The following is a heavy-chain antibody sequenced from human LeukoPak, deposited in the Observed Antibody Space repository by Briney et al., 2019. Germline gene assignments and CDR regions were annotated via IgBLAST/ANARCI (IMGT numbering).Heavy chain of an antibody. CDR3: VRGTHYGSGSFYTLFDC. D-gene: IGHD3-10*01. Sequence: GASVKVSCKASGYTFINYDVNWVRQATGQGLEWMGWLNPNNGNTGYAQKFQGRVTMTRITSMSTAYMELSSLTSEDTAVYYCVRGTHYGSGSFYTLFDCWGQGALVTVSS. V-gene: IGHV1-8*01. CDR1: GYTFINYD. CDR2: LNPNNGNT. J-gene: IGHJ4*02.